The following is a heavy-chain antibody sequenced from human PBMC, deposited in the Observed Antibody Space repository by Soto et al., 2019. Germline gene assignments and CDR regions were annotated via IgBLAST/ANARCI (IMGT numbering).Heavy chain of an antibody. V-gene: IGHV3-23*01. J-gene: IGHJ5*02. CDR3: TKGDSSGYFDPSAGYSTPDH. Sequence: EVQLFESGGGLVEPGESLRLSCAASGFIFKDFAMSWVRQAPGKGLEWVSTITTSDDITYSADYERGRFTISRDNSANTLFLQMSSLRGDDTATYYCTKGDSSGYFDPSAGYSTPDHWGQGTLVTVSS. CDR2: ITTSDDIT. D-gene: IGHD2-15*01. CDR1: GFIFKDFA.